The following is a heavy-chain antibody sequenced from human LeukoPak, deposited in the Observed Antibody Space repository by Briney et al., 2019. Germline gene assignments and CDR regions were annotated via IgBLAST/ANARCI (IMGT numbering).Heavy chain of an antibody. CDR3: ARSRGITMVRGVPYYFDY. D-gene: IGHD3-10*01. CDR2: ISGSGGST. CDR1: GFTFSSYA. Sequence: PGGSLRLSCAASGFTFSSYAMSWVRQAPGKGLEWVSAISGSGGSTYYADSVKGRFTISRDNSKNTLYLQMNSLRAEDTAVYYCARSRGITMVRGVPYYFDYWGQGTLVTVSS. V-gene: IGHV3-23*01. J-gene: IGHJ4*02.